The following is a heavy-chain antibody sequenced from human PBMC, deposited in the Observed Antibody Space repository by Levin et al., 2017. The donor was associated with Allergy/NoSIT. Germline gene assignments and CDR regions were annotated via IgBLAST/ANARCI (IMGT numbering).Heavy chain of an antibody. J-gene: IGHJ6*03. CDR3: ARDGQVGSYYYYYMDV. CDR1: GFTFSDYY. CDR2: ISSSSSYT. Sequence: GGSLRLSCAASGFTFSDYYMSWIRQAPGKGLEWVSYISSSSSYTNYADSVKGRFTISRDNAKNSLYLQMNSLRAEDTAVYYCARDGQVGSYYYYYMDVWGKGTTVTVSS. D-gene: IGHD2-2*01. V-gene: IGHV3-11*05.